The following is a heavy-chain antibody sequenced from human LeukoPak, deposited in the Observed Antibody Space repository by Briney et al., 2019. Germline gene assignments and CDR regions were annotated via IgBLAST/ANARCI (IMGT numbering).Heavy chain of an antibody. V-gene: IGHV4-34*01. CDR1: GGSFSGYY. J-gene: IGHJ3*02. CDR2: INHSGST. CDR3: ASFGRGLRWYRNAFDI. D-gene: IGHD4-23*01. Sequence: PSETLSLTCAVYGGSFSGYYWSWIRQPPGKGLEWIGEINHSGSTNYNPSLKSRVTISVDTSKNQFSLKLSSVTAADTAVYYCASFGRGLRWYRNAFDIWGQGTMVTVSS.